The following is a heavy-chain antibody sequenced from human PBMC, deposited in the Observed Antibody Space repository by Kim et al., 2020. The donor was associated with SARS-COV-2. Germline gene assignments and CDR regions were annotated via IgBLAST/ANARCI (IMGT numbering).Heavy chain of an antibody. CDR3: ARGPVRVRKYFDY. CDR1: GGSFSGYY. J-gene: IGHJ4*02. V-gene: IGHV4-34*01. CDR2: INHSGST. D-gene: IGHD3-10*01. Sequence: SETLSLTCAVYGGSFSGYYWSWIRQPPGKGLEWIGEINHSGSTNYNPSLKSRVTISVDTSKNQFSLKLSSVTAADTAVYYCARGPVRVRKYFDYWGQGTLVTVSS.